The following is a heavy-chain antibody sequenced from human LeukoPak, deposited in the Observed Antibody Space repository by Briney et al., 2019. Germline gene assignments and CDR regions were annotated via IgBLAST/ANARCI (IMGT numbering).Heavy chain of an antibody. Sequence: PGGSLRLSCVASGFTFSRSWMSWVRQAPGRGLEWVANVKHDGSETFYVDSVKGRFTISRDNGRNSLYLQMDSLRADDTAVYYCTRDRDGDWGQGTTVTVSS. J-gene: IGHJ4*02. CDR3: TRDRDGD. V-gene: IGHV3-7*05. CDR1: GFTFSRSW. CDR2: VKHDGSET. D-gene: IGHD2-21*01.